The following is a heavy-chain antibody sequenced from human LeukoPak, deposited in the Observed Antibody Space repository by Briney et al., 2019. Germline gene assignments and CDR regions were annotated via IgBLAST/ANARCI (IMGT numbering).Heavy chain of an antibody. CDR2: SSTSSNSI. Sequence: GGSLRLSCAASTFTFSSYSMNWARQAPGKGLESFTYSSTSSNSIYQADSVKGRFTISRDNAKNSLYLQMNSLRDEDTAVYYCARGYVAYSGYDHRFSCNYWGQGTLVTVSS. J-gene: IGHJ4*02. CDR1: TFTFSSYS. CDR3: ARGYVAYSGYDHRFSCNY. V-gene: IGHV3-48*02. D-gene: IGHD5-12*01.